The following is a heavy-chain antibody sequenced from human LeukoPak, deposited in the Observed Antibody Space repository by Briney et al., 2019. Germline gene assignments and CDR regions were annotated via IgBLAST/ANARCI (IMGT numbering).Heavy chain of an antibody. CDR1: GFPFSSHW. J-gene: IGHJ4*02. CDR3: ASGGGWVFNN. Sequence: GGSLRLSCAASGFPFSSHWLSWFRQSPGKGLEWVAHINQDGSEKYYVDSVKGRFTISRDNARNSQYLQMNSLRAEDTAVYYCASGGGWVFNNWGQGTLVTVSS. D-gene: IGHD6-19*01. CDR2: INQDGSEK. V-gene: IGHV3-7*01.